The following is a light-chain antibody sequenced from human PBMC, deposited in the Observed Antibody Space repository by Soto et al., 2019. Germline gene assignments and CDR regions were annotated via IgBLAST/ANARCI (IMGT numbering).Light chain of an antibody. CDR1: NSDVGGYNY. CDR3: SSYTTSNARQIV. J-gene: IGLJ1*01. V-gene: IGLV2-14*01. CDR2: DVS. Sequence: QSALTQPASVSGSPVQSITISCTGTNSDVGGYNYVSWYQQHPGKAPKFMIYDVSSRPSGVSDRFSGSKSGNTASLTISGLQAEDEADYYCSSYTTSNARQIVFGTGTKLTVL.